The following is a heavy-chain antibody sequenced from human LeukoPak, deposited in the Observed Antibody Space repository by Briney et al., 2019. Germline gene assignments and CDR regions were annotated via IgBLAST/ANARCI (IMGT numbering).Heavy chain of an antibody. J-gene: IGHJ4*02. CDR3: ARDRLHYGEYEKTLDY. CDR1: GFTFEDYS. CDR2: ISWNSANI. D-gene: IGHD4-17*01. V-gene: IGHV3-9*01. Sequence: GGSLRLSCAASGFTFEDYSIHWVRRAPGKGLEWVSGISWNSANIAYMDSVKGRFTISRDNAKKSLYLQMNSLRADDTAVYYCARDRLHYGEYEKTLDYWGQGTLVTVSS.